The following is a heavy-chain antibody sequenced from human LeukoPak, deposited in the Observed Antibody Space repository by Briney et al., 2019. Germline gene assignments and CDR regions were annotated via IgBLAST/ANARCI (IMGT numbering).Heavy chain of an antibody. V-gene: IGHV3-48*01. J-gene: IGHJ4*02. Sequence: QPGGSLRLSCAASGFTFSSYSMNWGRHAPRNGRGWVSYISSSSSTIYYADSVKGRFTISRDNAKNSLYLQMNSLRAVDTAVYYCARDWSDTAVDYWGQGTLVTVSS. D-gene: IGHD5-18*01. CDR1: GFTFSSYS. CDR3: ARDWSDTAVDY. CDR2: ISSSSSTI.